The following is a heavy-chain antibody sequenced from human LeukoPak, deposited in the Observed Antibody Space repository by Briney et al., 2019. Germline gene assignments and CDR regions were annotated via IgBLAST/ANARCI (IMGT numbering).Heavy chain of an antibody. CDR1: GGSISSYY. CDR2: IYYSGST. D-gene: IGHD6-13*01. CDR3: ARVTGYMTEDFFDY. J-gene: IGHJ4*02. Sequence: SETLSLTCTVSGGSISSYYWSWIRQPPGKGLEWIGYIYYSGSTNYNPSLKSRVTISVDTSRNQFSLRLSSVTAADTAVYYCARVTGYMTEDFFDYWGQGTLVTVSS. V-gene: IGHV4-59*01.